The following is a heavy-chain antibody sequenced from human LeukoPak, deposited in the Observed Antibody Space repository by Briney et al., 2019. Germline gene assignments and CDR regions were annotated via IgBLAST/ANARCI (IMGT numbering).Heavy chain of an antibody. D-gene: IGHD5-12*01. V-gene: IGHV1-8*03. CDR1: GYTFTSYD. CDR3: ARGRSTGYPYYFEY. CDR2: MNPNSGST. Sequence: ASVKVSCKASGYTFTSYDINWVRQATGQGLEWMGWMNPNSGSTGYAQKFQGRVTITRNTSISTAYMELSGLRSEDTAVYYCARGRSTGYPYYFEYWGQGTLVTVSS. J-gene: IGHJ4*02.